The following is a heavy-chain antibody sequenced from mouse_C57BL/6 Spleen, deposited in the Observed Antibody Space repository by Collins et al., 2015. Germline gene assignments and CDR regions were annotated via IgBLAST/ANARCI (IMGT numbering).Heavy chain of an antibody. V-gene: IGHV1-26*01. CDR3: ARTYDGYYDYAMDY. J-gene: IGHJ4*01. D-gene: IGHD2-3*01. Sequence: SYNQKFKGKATLTVDKSSSTAYMELRSLTSEDTAVYYCARTYDGYYDYAMDYWGQGTSVAVSS.